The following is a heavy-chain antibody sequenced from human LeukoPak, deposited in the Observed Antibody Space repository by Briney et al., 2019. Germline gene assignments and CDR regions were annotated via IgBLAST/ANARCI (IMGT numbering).Heavy chain of an antibody. CDR3: ARRYFYSSSWYFDL. CDR2: IYHSGST. V-gene: IGHV4-38-2*02. Sequence: SETLSLTCTVSGYSISSGYYWGWIRQPPGKGLEWIGSIYHSGSTYYNPSLKSRVTISVDTSKNQFSLKLSSVTAADTAVYYCARRYFYSSSWYFDLWGRGTLDTVSS. D-gene: IGHD6-13*01. J-gene: IGHJ2*01. CDR1: GYSISSGYY.